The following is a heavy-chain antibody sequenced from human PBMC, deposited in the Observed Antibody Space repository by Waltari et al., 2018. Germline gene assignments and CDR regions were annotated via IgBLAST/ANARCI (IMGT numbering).Heavy chain of an antibody. CDR2: RNPNSGNT. CDR1: GYTFTSYD. V-gene: IGHV1-8*03. Sequence: QVQLVQSGAEVKKPGASVKVSCKASGYTFTSYDINWVRQATGQGLEWMGWRNPNSGNTGYAQKCQGRVTITADKSTSTAYMELSSLRSEDTAVYYCASSAARRGYWGQGTLVTVSS. D-gene: IGHD6-6*01. J-gene: IGHJ4*02. CDR3: ASSAARRGY.